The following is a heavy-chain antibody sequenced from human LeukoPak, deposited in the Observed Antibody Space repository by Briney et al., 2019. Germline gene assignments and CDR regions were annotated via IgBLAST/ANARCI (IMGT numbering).Heavy chain of an antibody. V-gene: IGHV3-30*18. CDR3: AKEILLWFGEPNDY. Sequence: PGRSLRLSCAASGFTFSSYGMHWVRQAPGKRLEWVAVISYDGSNKYYADSVKGRFTISRDNSKNTLYLQMNSLRAEDTAVYYCAKEILLWFGEPNDYWGQGTLVTVSS. D-gene: IGHD3-10*01. J-gene: IGHJ4*02. CDR2: ISYDGSNK. CDR1: GFTFSSYG.